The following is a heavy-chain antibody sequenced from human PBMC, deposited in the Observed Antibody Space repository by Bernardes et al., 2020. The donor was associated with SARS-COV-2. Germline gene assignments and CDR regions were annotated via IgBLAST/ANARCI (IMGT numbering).Heavy chain of an antibody. D-gene: IGHD2-15*01. Sequence: GGSLIRSCVASGFTFSKNAMTWVRQVPGQGLEWVSAISAIGGSTYYAESVKGRFTISRDNSRNTLYLQMNSLRAEDTAVYYCAREVLVPAAFGGGRGYFDLWGRGTLVTVSS. J-gene: IGHJ2*01. V-gene: IGHV3-23*01. CDR3: AREVLVPAAFGGGRGYFDL. CDR1: GFTFSKNA. CDR2: ISAIGGST.